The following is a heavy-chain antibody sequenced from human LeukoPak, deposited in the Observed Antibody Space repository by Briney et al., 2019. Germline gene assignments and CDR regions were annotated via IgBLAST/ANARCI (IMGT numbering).Heavy chain of an antibody. CDR3: ARGYGSGSYYKSPPGENYYYYYMDV. D-gene: IGHD3-10*01. CDR1: GYTFTGYY. V-gene: IGHV1-69*13. J-gene: IGHJ6*03. CDR2: IIPIFGTA. Sequence: GASVKVSCKASGYTFTGYYMHWVRQAPGQGLEWMGGIIPIFGTANYAQKFQGRVTITADESTSTAYMELSSLRSEDTAVYYCARGYGSGSYYKSPPGENYYYYYMDVWGKGTTVTISS.